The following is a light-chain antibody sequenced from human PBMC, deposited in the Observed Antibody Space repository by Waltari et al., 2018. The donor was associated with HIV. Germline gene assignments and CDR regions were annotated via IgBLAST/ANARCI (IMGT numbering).Light chain of an antibody. V-gene: IGLV2-23*02. CDR1: SSDVGGFNL. CDR2: EVS. Sequence: SALTRPAPVSGSPGQSITIPCTGTSSDVGGFNLVSWYQQPPGKAPKLMIYEVSKRPSGVSNRFSGSKSCNTSSLTISGLQAEDEADYYCCAYAGSTTYVIFGGGTKLTVL. J-gene: IGLJ2*01. CDR3: CAYAGSTTYVI.